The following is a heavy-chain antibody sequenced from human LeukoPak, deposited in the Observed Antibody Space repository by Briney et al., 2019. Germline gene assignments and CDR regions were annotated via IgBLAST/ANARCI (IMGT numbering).Heavy chain of an antibody. Sequence: ASGFTFSTXXXXXVRQAPGKGXXWVANINQDGSEKYYVDSVKGRFTISRDNPKNSLYLQMDSLRAEDTAMYYCARDASGSFYDYWGQGTLVIVSS. CDR2: INQDGSEK. CDR1: GFTFSTXX. CDR3: ARDASGSFYDY. V-gene: IGHV3-7*01. J-gene: IGHJ4*02. D-gene: IGHD1-26*01.